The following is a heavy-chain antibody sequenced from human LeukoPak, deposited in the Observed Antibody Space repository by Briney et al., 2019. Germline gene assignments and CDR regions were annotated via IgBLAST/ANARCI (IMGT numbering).Heavy chain of an antibody. CDR3: ARSRHYYDSSGYFY. Sequence: GRSLRLSCAASGFTFSSYGMHWVRQAPGKGLEWVAVISYDGSNKYYADSVKGRFTISRDNSKNTLYLQMNSLRAEDTAVYYCARSRHYYDSSGYFYWGQGTLVTVSS. J-gene: IGHJ4*02. CDR2: ISYDGSNK. V-gene: IGHV3-30*03. CDR1: GFTFSSYG. D-gene: IGHD3-22*01.